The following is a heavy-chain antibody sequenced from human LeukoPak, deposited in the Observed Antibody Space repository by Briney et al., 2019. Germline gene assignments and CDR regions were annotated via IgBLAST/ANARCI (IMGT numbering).Heavy chain of an antibody. Sequence: GGSLRLSCAASGFTFSSYWMHWVRQAPGKGLVWVSRINSDGTIIGYADSVKGRFTISRDNAKNTLYLQMNSLRADDTAVYYCARSMYCGGDCYYYFDYWGQGTLVTVSS. CDR1: GFTFSSYW. CDR2: INSDGTII. J-gene: IGHJ4*02. V-gene: IGHV3-74*01. CDR3: ARSMYCGGDCYYYFDY. D-gene: IGHD2-21*02.